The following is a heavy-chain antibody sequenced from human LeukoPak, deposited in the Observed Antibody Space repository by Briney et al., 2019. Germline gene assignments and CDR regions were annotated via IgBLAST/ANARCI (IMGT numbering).Heavy chain of an antibody. CDR2: INWNGGST. J-gene: IGHJ4*02. CDR3: ARDLSSPSIVGATGFDY. V-gene: IGHV3-20*04. CDR1: GSTFDDYG. D-gene: IGHD1-26*01. Sequence: GGSLRLSCAASGSTFDDYGMSWVRQAPGKGLEWASGINWNGGSTGYADSVKGRFTISRDNAKNSLYLQMNSLRAEDTALYYCARDLSSPSIVGATGFDYWGQGTLVTVSS.